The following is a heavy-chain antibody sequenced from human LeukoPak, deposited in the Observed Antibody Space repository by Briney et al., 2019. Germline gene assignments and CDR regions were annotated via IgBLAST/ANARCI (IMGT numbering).Heavy chain of an antibody. CDR1: GFTFSNAW. J-gene: IGHJ4*02. CDR3: TTDFVAGGYLQVWFGELSDY. V-gene: IGHV3-15*01. CDR2: IKSKTDGGTT. Sequence: GGSLRLSCAASGFTFSNAWMSWVRQAPGKGLEWVGRIKSKTDGGTTDYAAPVKGRFTISRDDSKNTLYLQMNSLKTEDTAVYYCTTDFVAGGYLQVWFGELSDYWGQGTLVTVSS. D-gene: IGHD3-10*01.